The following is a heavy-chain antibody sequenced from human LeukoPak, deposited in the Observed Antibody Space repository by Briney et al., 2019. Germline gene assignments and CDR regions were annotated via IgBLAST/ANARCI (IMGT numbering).Heavy chain of an antibody. D-gene: IGHD1-1*01. CDR1: GYTITGYY. CDR3: GRDRHWNQGNFDY. V-gene: IGHV1-2*02. Sequence: AASVKVPCKAFGYTITGYYIHWVRQAPGQGLEWMGWINPNNGGTNSAQKFQGRVTMTRDTSIGTAYMELNRLTYDDTAVYYCGRDRHWNQGNFDYWGQGTLVTVSS. CDR2: INPNNGGT. J-gene: IGHJ4*02.